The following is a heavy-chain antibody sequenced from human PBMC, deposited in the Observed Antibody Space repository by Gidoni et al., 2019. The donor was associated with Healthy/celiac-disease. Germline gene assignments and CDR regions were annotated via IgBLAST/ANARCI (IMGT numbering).Heavy chain of an antibody. CDR3: ARVAVAVAGTVSVDAFDI. CDR2: IIPIFGTA. CDR1: GGTFSSYA. V-gene: IGHV1-69*06. D-gene: IGHD6-19*01. J-gene: IGHJ3*02. Sequence: QVQLVQSGAEVKKPGSSVKVSCKASGGTFSSYAISWVRQAPGQGLEWMGGIIPIFGTANYAQKFQGRVTITADKSTSTAYMELSSLRSEDTAVYYCARVAVAVAGTVSVDAFDIWGQGTMVTVSS.